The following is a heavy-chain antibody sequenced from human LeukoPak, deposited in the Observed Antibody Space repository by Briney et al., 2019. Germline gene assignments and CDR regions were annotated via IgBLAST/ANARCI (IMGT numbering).Heavy chain of an antibody. CDR3: AKGPNYDILTGWRKTYNGFDI. CDR2: IRYGGNNK. D-gene: IGHD3-9*01. CDR1: GFTFDDYA. Sequence: PGGSLRLSCAASGFTFDDYAMHWVRQAPGKGLEWVAFIRYGGNNKYYADSVKGRFTISRDNSKNTLYLQMNSLRAEDTAVYYCAKGPNYDILTGWRKTYNGFDIWGQGTMVTVSS. J-gene: IGHJ3*02. V-gene: IGHV3-30*02.